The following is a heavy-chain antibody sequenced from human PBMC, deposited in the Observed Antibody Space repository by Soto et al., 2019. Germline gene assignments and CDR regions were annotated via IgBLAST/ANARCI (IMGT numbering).Heavy chain of an antibody. V-gene: IGHV3-30*18. J-gene: IGHJ4*02. Sequence: QVQLVESGGGVVQPGRSLRLSCAASGFTFSSYGMHWVRQAPGKGLEWVAVISYDGSNKYYADSVKGRFTISRDNSKNTLYLQMNSLRAEDTAVYYCAKALSGRSQWGQGTLVTVSS. CDR3: AKALSGRSQ. CDR2: ISYDGSNK. CDR1: GFTFSSYG.